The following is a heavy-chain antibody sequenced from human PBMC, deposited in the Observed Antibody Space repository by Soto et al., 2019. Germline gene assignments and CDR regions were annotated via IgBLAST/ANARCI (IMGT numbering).Heavy chain of an antibody. J-gene: IGHJ4*02. Sequence: ESGPTLVNPTQTLTLTCTFSGFSLSTSGMRVSWVRQPPGKALEWLARIDWDDDKFYNTSLKTRLTISKDSSKNQVVLTMTNMDPVDTATYYCARMSHCSGGTCPFDYWGQGALVTVSS. CDR2: IDWDDDK. D-gene: IGHD2-15*01. CDR3: ARMSHCSGGTCPFDY. V-gene: IGHV2-70*04. CDR1: GFSLSTSGMR.